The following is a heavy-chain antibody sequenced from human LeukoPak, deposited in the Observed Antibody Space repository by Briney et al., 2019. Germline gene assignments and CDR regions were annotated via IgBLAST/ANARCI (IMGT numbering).Heavy chain of an antibody. CDR1: EFTFSSYA. CDR3: AKDAVTTTRPYYYYGMDV. J-gene: IGHJ6*02. Sequence: PGASLRLSCAASEFTFSSYAMSWVRQAPGKGLEWVSAISGSGGNTYYADSVKGRFTISRDNSKNTLYLQMNSLRAEDTAVYYCAKDAVTTTRPYYYYGMDVWGQGTTVTVSS. D-gene: IGHD4-17*01. CDR2: ISGSGGNT. V-gene: IGHV3-23*01.